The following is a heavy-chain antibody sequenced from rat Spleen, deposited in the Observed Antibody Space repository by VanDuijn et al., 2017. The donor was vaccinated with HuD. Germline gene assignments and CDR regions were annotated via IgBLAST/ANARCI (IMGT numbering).Heavy chain of an antibody. D-gene: IGHD1-12*03. Sequence: EVQLVESGGGLVQPGRSLKLSCAASGFTFSDYNMAWVRQAPKKGLEWVATISYDGSSTYYRDSVKGRFTISRDNAENTVYLQMNSLRSEDTATYYCAKRDYDGYYPFAYWGQGTLVTVSS. CDR2: ISYDGSST. V-gene: IGHV5-7*01. CDR1: GFTFSDYN. J-gene: IGHJ3*01. CDR3: AKRDYDGYYPFAY.